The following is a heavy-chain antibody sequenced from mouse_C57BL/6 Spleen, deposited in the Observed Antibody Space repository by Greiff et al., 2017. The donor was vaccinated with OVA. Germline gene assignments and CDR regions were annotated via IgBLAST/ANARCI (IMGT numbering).Heavy chain of an antibody. Sequence: EVQLVESGPELVKPGASVKISCKASGYSFTDYNMNWVKQSNGKSLEWIGVINPNYGTTSYNQKFKGKATLTVDQSSSTAYMQLNSRTSEDAAVYYGARSDYYGSSYAMDYWGQGTSVTVSS. J-gene: IGHJ4*01. CDR3: ARSDYYGSSYAMDY. CDR2: INPNYGTT. CDR1: GYSFTDYN. D-gene: IGHD1-1*01. V-gene: IGHV1-39*01.